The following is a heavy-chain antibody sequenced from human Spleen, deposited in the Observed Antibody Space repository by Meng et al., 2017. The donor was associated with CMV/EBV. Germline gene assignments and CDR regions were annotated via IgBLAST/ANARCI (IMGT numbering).Heavy chain of an antibody. CDR1: GFTFSKSW. CDR2: IKQDGSEK. CDR3: AKDEGFGVIFFGVVNIY. J-gene: IGHJ4*02. V-gene: IGHV3-7*03. D-gene: IGHD3-3*01. Sequence: GESLKISCAASGFTFSKSWMTWVRQAPGKGLEWVANIKQDGSEKYYVDSVKGRFTISRDNAKDSLSLQMNSLRAEDTAIYYCAKDEGFGVIFFGVVNIYWGQGTLVTVSS.